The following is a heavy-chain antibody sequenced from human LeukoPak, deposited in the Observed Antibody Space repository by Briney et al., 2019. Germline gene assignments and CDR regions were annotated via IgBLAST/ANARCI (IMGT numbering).Heavy chain of an antibody. D-gene: IGHD3-22*01. V-gene: IGHV3-33*01. CDR2: IWYDGSNK. Sequence: GRSLRLSCAASGFTFSSYGMRWVRQAPGKGLEWVAVIWYDGSNKYYADSVKGRFTISRDNSKNTLYLQMNSLRAEDTAVYYCARDYDSSGYSKHYYYYYMDVWGKGTTVTVCS. CDR1: GFTFSSYG. J-gene: IGHJ6*03. CDR3: ARDYDSSGYSKHYYYYYMDV.